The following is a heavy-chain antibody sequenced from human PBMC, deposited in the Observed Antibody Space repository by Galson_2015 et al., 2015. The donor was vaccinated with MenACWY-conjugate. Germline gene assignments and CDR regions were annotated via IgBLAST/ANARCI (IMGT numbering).Heavy chain of an antibody. CDR3: ARASLGYGNDFFDL. Sequence: SVKVSCKASGYTFATYAIHWVRQAPGQRLEYLGWINAGNGNTRSAQKLQGRVTITRDTSANTAYMELSSLRSEDTAEYYCARASLGYGNDFFDLWGQGTLVIVSA. CDR2: INAGNGNT. V-gene: IGHV1-3*01. CDR1: GYTFATYA. D-gene: IGHD5-18*01. J-gene: IGHJ4*02.